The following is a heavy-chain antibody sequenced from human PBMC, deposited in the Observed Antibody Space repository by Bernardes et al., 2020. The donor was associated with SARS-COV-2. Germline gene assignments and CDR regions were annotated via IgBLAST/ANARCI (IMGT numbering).Heavy chain of an antibody. J-gene: IGHJ4*02. CDR1: GFTFRKNW. V-gene: IGHV3-7*03. CDR2: INQDGSEK. D-gene: IGHD7-27*01. CDR3: VRDSNWSSYD. Sequence: GSLRLSCVASGFTFRKNWMNWVRQAPGKGLEWVANINQDGSEKYYVDSVKGRFTISRDSAKNSLYLQMNSLRAEDTAIYYCVRDSNWSSYDWGQGTLVTVSS.